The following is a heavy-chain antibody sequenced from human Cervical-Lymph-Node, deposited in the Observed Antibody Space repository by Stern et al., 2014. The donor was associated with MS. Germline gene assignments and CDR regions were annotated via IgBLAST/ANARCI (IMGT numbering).Heavy chain of an antibody. CDR3: TRVPDYYGSGSYYKYPYYYYYGMDV. Sequence: EDQLVESGGGLVKPGRSLRLSCTASGFTFGDYAMSWFRQAPGKGLAWVGFIRSKAYGGATEYAASVKGRFTISRDDSKSIAYLQMNSLKTEDTAVYYCTRVPDYYGSGSYYKYPYYYYYGMDVWGQGTTVTVSS. J-gene: IGHJ6*02. V-gene: IGHV3-49*05. D-gene: IGHD3-10*01. CDR1: GFTFGDYA. CDR2: IRSKAYGGAT.